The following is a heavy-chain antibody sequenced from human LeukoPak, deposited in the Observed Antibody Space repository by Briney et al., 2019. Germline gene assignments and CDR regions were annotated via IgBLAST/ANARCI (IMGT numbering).Heavy chain of an antibody. V-gene: IGHV3-48*03. Sequence: GGSLRLSCAASGFTFSSYEMNWVRQAPGKGLEWVSYISSSGSTIYYADSVKGRFTISRDNTKNSLYLQMNSLRAEDTAVYYCARVGCFSSTSCYRGSDYWGQGTLVTVSS. D-gene: IGHD2-2*01. CDR3: ARVGCFSSTSCYRGSDY. CDR2: ISSSGSTI. J-gene: IGHJ4*02. CDR1: GFTFSSYE.